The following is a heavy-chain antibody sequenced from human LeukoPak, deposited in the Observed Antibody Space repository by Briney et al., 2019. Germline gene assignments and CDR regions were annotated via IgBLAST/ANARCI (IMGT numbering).Heavy chain of an antibody. CDR2: IYSGGFT. CDR3: AKAGQYSSSLSPYYYYYYMDV. D-gene: IGHD6-6*01. J-gene: IGHJ6*03. CDR1: GFTVSSNY. Sequence: GGSLRLSCAASGFTVSSNYMGWVRQAPGKGLEWVSVIYSGGFTSYADSVKGRFTISRDNSKNTLYLQMNSLRAEDTAVYYCAKAGQYSSSLSPYYYYYYMDVWGKGTTVTVSS. V-gene: IGHV3-53*01.